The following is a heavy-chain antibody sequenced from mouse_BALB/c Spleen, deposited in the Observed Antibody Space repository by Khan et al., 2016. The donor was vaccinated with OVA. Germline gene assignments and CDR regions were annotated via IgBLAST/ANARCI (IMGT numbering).Heavy chain of an antibody. CDR3: TALAYCDGREGLAY. J-gene: IGHJ3*01. V-gene: IGHV5-6*01. CDR2: ISTCGSYT. CDR1: GYTFTTFG. D-gene: IGHD1-1*01. Sequence: EVQLVESGPDLVKPGGSLKLSCAASGYTFTTFGMSWVRQTPDKRLQWLATISTCGSYTNYPDIVKGRFTISRDNSKNTLYLQMNTLKSEDTAMYDCTALAYCDGREGLAYWGQGTLVTVSA.